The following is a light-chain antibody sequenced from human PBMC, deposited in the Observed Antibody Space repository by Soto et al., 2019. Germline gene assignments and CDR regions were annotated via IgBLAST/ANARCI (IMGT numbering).Light chain of an antibody. CDR3: SSHAGIINVV. V-gene: IGLV2-8*01. Sequence: QSALTQPPSASGSRGQSVTISCTGTSSDVGGYNYVSWYQQHPGKAPKLIIYEVTKRPSGVPDRFSGSKSGNTASLTVSGLLAEDEADYYCSSHAGIINVVFGGGTKVTVL. J-gene: IGLJ3*02. CDR1: SSDVGGYNY. CDR2: EVT.